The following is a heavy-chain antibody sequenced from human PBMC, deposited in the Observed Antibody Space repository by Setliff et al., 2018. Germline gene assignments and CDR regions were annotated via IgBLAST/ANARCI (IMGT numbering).Heavy chain of an antibody. CDR3: ARAPAYSSTPGSYAFDI. V-gene: IGHV1-18*01. CDR1: GYTFTSYG. Sequence: GASVKVSCEASGYTFTSYGISWVRQAPGQGLEWMGWISAYNGNTNYAQKLQGRVTMTTDTSTSTAYMELRSLRSDDTAVYYCARAPAYSSTPGSYAFDIWGQGTMVTVSS. J-gene: IGHJ3*02. D-gene: IGHD6-13*01. CDR2: ISAYNGNT.